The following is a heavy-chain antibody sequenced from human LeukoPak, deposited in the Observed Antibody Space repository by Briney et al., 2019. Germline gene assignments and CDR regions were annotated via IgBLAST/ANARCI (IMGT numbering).Heavy chain of an antibody. V-gene: IGHV3-30*18. CDR1: GFAFSTYG. Sequence: QSGGSLRLSCAASGFAFSTYGMHWVRQAPGKGLEWVALISYDGSNVYYTDSVKGRFTISRDNSKNTLYLQMNSLRAEDTAVFYCAKGLMITFGELRDYFDYWGQGTLVTVSS. CDR3: AKGLMITFGELRDYFDY. D-gene: IGHD3-16*01. J-gene: IGHJ4*02. CDR2: ISYDGSNV.